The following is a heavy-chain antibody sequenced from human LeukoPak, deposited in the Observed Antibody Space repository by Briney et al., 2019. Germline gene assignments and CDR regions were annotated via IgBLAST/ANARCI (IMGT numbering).Heavy chain of an antibody. V-gene: IGHV3-11*01. CDR2: ISGVADVI. J-gene: IGHJ6*02. CDR1: GFTFSDYY. Sequence: GGSQRLSCAASGFTFSDYYMTWIRQVPGKGLEWVSYISGVADVIYYADSVKGRFTISRDNAKSSVYLQMNSLRVEDTALYYCARGGAHGMDVWGQGTTVTVSS. CDR3: ARGGAHGMDV. D-gene: IGHD1-26*01.